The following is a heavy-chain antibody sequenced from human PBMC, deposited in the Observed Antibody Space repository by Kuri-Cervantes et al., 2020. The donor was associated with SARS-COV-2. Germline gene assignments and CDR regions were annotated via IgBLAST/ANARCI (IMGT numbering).Heavy chain of an antibody. J-gene: IGHJ6*01. CDR1: GVTFSSYT. Sequence: GESLKISCAASGVTFSSYTMSWVRQAPGKGLEWVSAISGSGGSTYYADSVKGRFTLSRDDSKNTLYLHMDRLRSEDTPVYYCAKYGLWFGEEGMDVWGQGATVTVSS. CDR2: ISGSGGST. D-gene: IGHD3-10*01. V-gene: IGHV3-23*01. CDR3: AKYGLWFGEEGMDV.